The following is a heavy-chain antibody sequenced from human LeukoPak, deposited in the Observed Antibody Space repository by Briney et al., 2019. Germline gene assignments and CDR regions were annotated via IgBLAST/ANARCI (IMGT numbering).Heavy chain of an antibody. CDR1: GYTFTSYD. J-gene: IGHJ5*02. V-gene: IGHV1-8*03. CDR2: MNPNSGNT. Sequence: GASVKVSCKASGYTFTSYDINWVRQATGQGLEWMGWMNPNSGNTGYAQKFQGRVTITRNTSISTAYMELSSLRSEDTAVYYCARALPRYSGWFRDWFDPWGQGTLVTVSS. D-gene: IGHD1-26*01. CDR3: ARALPRYSGWFRDWFDP.